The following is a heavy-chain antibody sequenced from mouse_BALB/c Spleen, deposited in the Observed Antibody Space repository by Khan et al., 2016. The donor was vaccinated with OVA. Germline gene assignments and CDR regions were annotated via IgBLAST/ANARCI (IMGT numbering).Heavy chain of an antibody. D-gene: IGHD1-2*01. CDR3: ARTARIKY. Sequence: EVQLQESGPGLVKPSQSLSLTCTVTGYSITSGYGWNWIRQFPGNKLEWMGYISYSDSTNYNPSLKSRISITRDTSKNQFFLQLNSVTTEDTAKYYCARTARIKYWGQGTTLTVSS. V-gene: IGHV3-2*02. J-gene: IGHJ2*01. CDR2: ISYSDST. CDR1: GYSITSGYG.